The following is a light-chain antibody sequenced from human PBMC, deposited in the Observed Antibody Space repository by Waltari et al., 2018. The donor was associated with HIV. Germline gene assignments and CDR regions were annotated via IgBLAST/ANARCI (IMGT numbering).Light chain of an antibody. Sequence: HSALTQPASVSASPGQSITISCTGTSSAFGISNYVSWYQQHPGNVPKVMISEVISRPSGVSDRCSGSKSGNTASLTISGLQPEDEADYYCTSYTSNDTLLFGGGTKVTVL. J-gene: IGLJ2*01. CDR2: EVI. CDR3: TSYTSNDTLL. V-gene: IGLV2-14*01. CDR1: SSAFGISNY.